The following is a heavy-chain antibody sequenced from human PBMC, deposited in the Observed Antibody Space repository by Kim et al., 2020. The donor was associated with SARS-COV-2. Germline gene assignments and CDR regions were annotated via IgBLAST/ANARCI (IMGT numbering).Heavy chain of an antibody. J-gene: IGHJ1*01. Sequence: SETLSLTCSVSGGPITSSSWGWIRQSPGKPLEWIGHIYYNGATDYNASLKSRVTISVDRSKNQFSLKMTSVTAADTAMYYCAKGHFSEKGEKWLRLETFDCFDQWAHGTLVTVSS. CDR2: IYYNGAT. D-gene: IGHD5-12*01. CDR1: GGPITSSS. V-gene: IGHV4-59*13. CDR3: AKGHFSEKGEKWLRLETFDCFDQ.